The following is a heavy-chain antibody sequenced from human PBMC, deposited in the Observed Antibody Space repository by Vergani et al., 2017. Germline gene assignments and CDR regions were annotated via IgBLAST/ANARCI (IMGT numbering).Heavy chain of an antibody. CDR3: AKYGTIVVVTATDAFDI. J-gene: IGHJ3*02. D-gene: IGHD2-21*02. CDR1: GFTFSSYA. Sequence: EVQLVESGGGLVQPGGSLRLSCSASGFTFSSYAMSWVRQAPGKGLEWVSAISGSGGSTYYADSVKGRFTISRDNSKNTLYLQMNSLRAEDTAVYYCAKYGTIVVVTATDAFDIWGQGTMVTVSS. V-gene: IGHV3-23*04. CDR2: ISGSGGST.